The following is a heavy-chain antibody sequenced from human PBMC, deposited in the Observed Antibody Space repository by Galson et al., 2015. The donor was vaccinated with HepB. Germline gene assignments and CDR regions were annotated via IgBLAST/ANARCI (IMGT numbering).Heavy chain of an antibody. CDR3: ASRERYSGSPLGAD. D-gene: IGHD1-26*01. CDR1: GYTFTGYY. CDR2: IIPILGIA. V-gene: IGHV1-69*02. Sequence: SVKVSCKASGYTFTGYYMHWVRQAPGQGLEWMGRIIPILGIANYAQKFQGRVTITADKSTSTAYMELSSLRSEDTAVYYCASRERYSGSPLGADWGQGTLVTVSS. J-gene: IGHJ4*02.